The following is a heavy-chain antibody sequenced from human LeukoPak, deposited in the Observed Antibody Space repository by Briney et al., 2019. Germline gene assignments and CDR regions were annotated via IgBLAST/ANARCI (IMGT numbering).Heavy chain of an antibody. V-gene: IGHV3-49*03. Sequence: PGGSLRLSCTASGFTFGDYAMSWFRQAPGKGLEWVGFIRSKAYGGTTEYAASVKGRFTISRDDSKSIAYLQMNSLKTEDTAIYYCSRDFRWGPSTDYWGQGTLVTVSS. CDR1: GFTFGDYA. CDR2: IRSKAYGGTT. J-gene: IGHJ4*02. D-gene: IGHD1-26*01. CDR3: SRDFRWGPSTDY.